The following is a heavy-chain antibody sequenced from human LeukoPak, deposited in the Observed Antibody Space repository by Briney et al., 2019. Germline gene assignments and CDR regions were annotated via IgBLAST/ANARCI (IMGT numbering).Heavy chain of an antibody. D-gene: IGHD2-2*01. CDR2: INTKGSST. Sequence: GGSLRLSCAASGFTFSSYWMHWVRQVPGKGLVWVSRINTKGSSTTYADSVKGRFTISRDNAKNTLYLQMNSLRAEDTAVYYCAKAPAYCSSTSCSFDYWGQGTLVTVSS. J-gene: IGHJ4*02. CDR1: GFTFSSYW. CDR3: AKAPAYCSSTSCSFDY. V-gene: IGHV3-74*01.